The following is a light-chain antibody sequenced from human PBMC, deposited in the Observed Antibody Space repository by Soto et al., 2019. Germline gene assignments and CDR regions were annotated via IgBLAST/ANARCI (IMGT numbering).Light chain of an antibody. Sequence: QSVLTQPASVSGSPGQSITISCTGTSSDVGGYNYVSWYQHHPGKGPKLMIYDVSNRPSGVSNRFSGSKSGNTASLTISGLQPEDEADYYCCSYTTSNTRQIVFGIGTKVTV. CDR1: SSDVGGYNY. V-gene: IGLV2-14*03. J-gene: IGLJ1*01. CDR3: CSYTTSNTRQIV. CDR2: DVS.